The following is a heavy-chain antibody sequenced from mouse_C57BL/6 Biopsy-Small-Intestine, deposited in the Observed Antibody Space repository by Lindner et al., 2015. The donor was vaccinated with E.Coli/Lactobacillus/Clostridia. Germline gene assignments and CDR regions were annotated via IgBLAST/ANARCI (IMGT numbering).Heavy chain of an antibody. J-gene: IGHJ2*01. Sequence: VQLQESGAELVKPGASVKLSCTASGFNIKDYYIHWVKQRTEQGLEWIGRIDPEDGETEYAPKFQDKATITVDTSSSTAYLQLSSLTSEDTAVYYCAISLYYYGSSAYYFDYWGQGSTLTVSS. CDR2: IDPEDGET. CDR3: AISLYYYGSSAYYFDY. D-gene: IGHD1-1*01. CDR1: GFNIKDYY. V-gene: IGHV14-2*01.